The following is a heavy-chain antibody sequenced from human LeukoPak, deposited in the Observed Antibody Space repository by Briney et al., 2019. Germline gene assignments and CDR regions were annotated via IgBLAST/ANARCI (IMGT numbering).Heavy chain of an antibody. Sequence: SETLSLTCTVSGGSISSYYWSWIRQPPGKGLEWTGYIYYSGSTNYNPSLKSRVTISVDTSKNQFSLKLSSVTAADTPVYYCARAIDGYTYFDYWGQGTLVTVSS. J-gene: IGHJ4*02. CDR3: ARAIDGYTYFDY. V-gene: IGHV4-59*01. CDR1: GGSISSYY. CDR2: IYYSGST. D-gene: IGHD5-24*01.